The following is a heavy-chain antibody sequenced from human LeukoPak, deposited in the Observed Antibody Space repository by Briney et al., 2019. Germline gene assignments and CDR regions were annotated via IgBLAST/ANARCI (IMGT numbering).Heavy chain of an antibody. V-gene: IGHV1-18*01. J-gene: IGHJ4*02. CDR3: ARDGSGSYYSSTFDY. CDR1: GGTFSSYA. Sequence: ASVKVSCKASGGTFSSYAIIWVRQAPGQGLEWMGWISAYNGNTNYAQKLQGRVTMTTDTSTSTAYMELRSLTSDDTAVYYCARDGSGSYYSSTFDYWGQGTLVTVSS. CDR2: ISAYNGNT. D-gene: IGHD3-10*01.